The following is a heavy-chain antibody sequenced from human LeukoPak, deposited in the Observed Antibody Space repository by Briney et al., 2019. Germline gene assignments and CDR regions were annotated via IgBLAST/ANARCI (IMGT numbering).Heavy chain of an antibody. D-gene: IGHD5-18*01. CDR1: GFTFSNYE. Sequence: PGGSLRLSCAASGFTFSNYEFNWVRQAPGKGLEWVSYISSSGRNIYYADSVKGRFTISRDNAKNSLYLQMNSLRAEDTAVHYCARDLVQLWSKDFWGQGTLVTVSS. J-gene: IGHJ4*02. V-gene: IGHV3-48*03. CDR2: ISSSGRNI. CDR3: ARDLVQLWSKDF.